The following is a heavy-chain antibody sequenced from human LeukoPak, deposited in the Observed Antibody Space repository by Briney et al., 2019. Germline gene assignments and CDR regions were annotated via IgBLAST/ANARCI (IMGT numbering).Heavy chain of an antibody. CDR3: AKATRGSSWSFDY. D-gene: IGHD6-13*01. CDR2: ISGSGGST. V-gene: IGHV3-23*01. J-gene: IGHJ4*02. CDR1: GFTFSTYT. Sequence: GGSLRLSCAASGFTFSTYTMNWVRQAPGKGLEWVSAISGSGGSTYYADSGKGRFTISRDNSKNTLYLQMNSLRAEDTAVYYCAKATRGSSWSFDYWGQGTLVTVSS.